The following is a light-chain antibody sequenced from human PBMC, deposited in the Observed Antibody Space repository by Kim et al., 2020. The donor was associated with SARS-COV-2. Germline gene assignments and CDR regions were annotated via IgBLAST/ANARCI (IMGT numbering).Light chain of an antibody. CDR2: RDF. V-gene: IGLV3-9*01. CDR3: QVWDSSTYV. CDR1: NIGNKN. Sequence: SYELTQPLSVSLALGQTARITCGGNNIGNKNVHWYQQKPGQAPLLVIYRDFNRPSGIPERFSGSNSGNTATLTISRAQAGDEADYYCQVWDSSTYVFGTGTKVTVL. J-gene: IGLJ1*01.